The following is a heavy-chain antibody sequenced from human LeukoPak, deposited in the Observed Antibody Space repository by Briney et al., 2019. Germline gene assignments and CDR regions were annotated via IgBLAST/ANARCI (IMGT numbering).Heavy chain of an antibody. CDR3: ARGEYSYGSRFDY. J-gene: IGHJ4*02. V-gene: IGHV1-8*02. Sequence: ASVKVSCKASGGTFSSYAINWARQATGQGLEWMGWMNPNSGNTGYAQKFQGRVTMTRNTSISTAYMELSSLRSEDTAVYYCARGEYSYGSRFDYWGQGTLVTVSS. CDR2: MNPNSGNT. D-gene: IGHD5-18*01. CDR1: GGTFSSYA.